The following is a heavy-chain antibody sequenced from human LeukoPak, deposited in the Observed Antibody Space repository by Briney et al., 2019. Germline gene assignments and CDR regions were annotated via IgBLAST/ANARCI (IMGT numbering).Heavy chain of an antibody. J-gene: IGHJ2*01. CDR3: AREHDFWSGYSYWYFDL. D-gene: IGHD3-3*01. CDR1: GGSISSYY. CDR2: IYTSGST. V-gene: IGHV4-4*07. Sequence: SETLSLTCTVSGGSISSYYWSWIRQPAGKGLEWIGRIYTSGSTNYNPSLKSRVTMSVDTSKNQFSLKLSSVTAADTAVYYCAREHDFWSGYSYWYFDLWGRGTLVTVSS.